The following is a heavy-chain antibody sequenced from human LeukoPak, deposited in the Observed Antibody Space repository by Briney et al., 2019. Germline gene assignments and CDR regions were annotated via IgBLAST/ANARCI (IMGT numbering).Heavy chain of an antibody. CDR3: ARFEVVAGSFWFDP. J-gene: IGHJ5*02. Sequence: SETLSLTCTVSRGSISTHYWSWIRQPPGKGLEWIGYINFSGSTNYNPSLKSRVTISVDTSKNQFSLNLSSVTAADTALYYCARFEVVAGSFWFDPWGQGTLVTVSS. CDR2: INFSGST. V-gene: IGHV4-59*11. D-gene: IGHD6-19*01. CDR1: RGSISTHY.